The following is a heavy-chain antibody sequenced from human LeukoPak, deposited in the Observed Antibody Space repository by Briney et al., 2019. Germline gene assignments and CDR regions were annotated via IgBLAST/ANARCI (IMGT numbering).Heavy chain of an antibody. CDR3: AIQSTSGWSGFDF. CDR1: GVTVSSYY. D-gene: IGHD6-19*01. Sequence: GESLRLSCAASGVTVSSYYMTWVRQAPGKGLEWVSVSYSGGNTYYVDSVKGRFTISRDDPKNMLSLQMNTLRAEDTAVYYCAIQSTSGWSGFDFWGQGTLVTVSS. J-gene: IGHJ4*02. CDR2: SYSGGNT. V-gene: IGHV3-53*01.